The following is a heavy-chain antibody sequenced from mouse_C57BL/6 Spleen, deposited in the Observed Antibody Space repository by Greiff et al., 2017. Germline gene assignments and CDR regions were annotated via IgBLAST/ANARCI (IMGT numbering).Heavy chain of an antibody. D-gene: IGHD1-1*01. J-gene: IGHJ4*01. CDR2: IRNKANGYTT. CDR1: GFTFTDYY. CDR3: ARSGGSSYDYAMDY. V-gene: IGHV7-3*01. Sequence: EVMLVESGGGLVQPGGSLSLSCAASGFTFTDYYMSWVRQPPGKALEWLGFIRNKANGYTTEYSASVKGRFTISRDNSQSILYLQMNALRAEDSATYYCARSGGSSYDYAMDYWGQGTSVTVSS.